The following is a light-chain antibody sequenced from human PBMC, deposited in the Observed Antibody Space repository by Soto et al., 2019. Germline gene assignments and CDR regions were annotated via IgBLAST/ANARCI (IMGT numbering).Light chain of an antibody. CDR2: GDN. Sequence: QSVLTQPPSVSAAPGQKVTISCSGSSSNIGNNYVSWYQQLPGTAPKLLIYGDNQRPSGIPDRFSGSKSGTSATLGITGLQTGDEADYYCGTWDNSLSAGVFGGRTQLTVL. CDR3: GTWDNSLSAGV. V-gene: IGLV1-51*01. J-gene: IGLJ3*02. CDR1: SSNIGNNY.